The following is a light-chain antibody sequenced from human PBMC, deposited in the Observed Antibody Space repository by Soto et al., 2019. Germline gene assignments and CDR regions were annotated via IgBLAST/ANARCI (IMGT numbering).Light chain of an antibody. V-gene: IGKV2-28*01. Sequence: DIVMTQSPLSLPVTPGEPASISCRSSQSLLHSNGYNYLDWYLQKPGQSPQLLIYLGSNRASGVPDRFSGSGSGTDFTLKISRVEAEDVGVYYCMHIYTFGQGTKLEIK. CDR3: MHIYT. CDR1: QSLLHSNGYNY. J-gene: IGKJ2*01. CDR2: LGS.